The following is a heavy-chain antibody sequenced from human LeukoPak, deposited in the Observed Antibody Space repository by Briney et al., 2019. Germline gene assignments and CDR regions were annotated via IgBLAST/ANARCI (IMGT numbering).Heavy chain of an antibody. CDR3: ARDPYRYNWNSRWFDP. Sequence: GASVKVSCKASGGTFSNFAISWVRQAPGQGLEWMGWISAYNGNTNYAQKLQGRVTMTTDTSTSTAYMELRSLRSDDTAVYYCARDPYRYNWNSRWFDPWGQGTLVTVSS. D-gene: IGHD1-7*01. J-gene: IGHJ5*02. CDR1: GGTFSNFA. CDR2: ISAYNGNT. V-gene: IGHV1-18*01.